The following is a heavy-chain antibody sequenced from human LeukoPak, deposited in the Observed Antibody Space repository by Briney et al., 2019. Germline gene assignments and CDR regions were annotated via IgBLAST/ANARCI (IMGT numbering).Heavy chain of an antibody. CDR2: IHYSGST. V-gene: IGHV4-59*08. CDR1: GGSISGYY. J-gene: IGHJ4*02. Sequence: PSETLSLTCTVSGGSISGYYWSWIRQPPGRGLEWIGYIHYSGSTNYNPSLKSRVTISVDTSKNQFSLKLSSVTAADTAVYYCARHGKRGVIVVVPAAYLDYWGQGTLVTVSS. D-gene: IGHD2-2*01. CDR3: ARHGKRGVIVVVPAAYLDY.